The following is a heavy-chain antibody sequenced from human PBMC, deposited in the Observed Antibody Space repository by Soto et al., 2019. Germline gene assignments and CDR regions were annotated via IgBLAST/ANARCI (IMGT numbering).Heavy chain of an antibody. J-gene: IGHJ6*02. Sequence: PGESLKISCKGSGYSFTSYWIGWVRQMPGKGLEWMGIIYPGDSDTRYSPSFQGQVTISADKSISTAYLQWSSLKASDTAMYYCARQNDFWSGYSEDYYYYGMAFWGQGTTVTVAS. CDR1: GYSFTSYW. CDR3: ARQNDFWSGYSEDYYYYGMAF. V-gene: IGHV5-51*01. CDR2: IYPGDSDT. D-gene: IGHD3-3*01.